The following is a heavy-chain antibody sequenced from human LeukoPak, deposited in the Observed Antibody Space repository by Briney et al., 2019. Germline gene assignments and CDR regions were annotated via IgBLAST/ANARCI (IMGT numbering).Heavy chain of an antibody. V-gene: IGHV4-39*07. CDR3: AREDDFVWGSYRYFDY. J-gene: IGHJ4*02. CDR2: IYYTGST. Sequence: SETLSLTCTVSDVSVSSRTYYWGWIRQPPGKGLEWIGSIYYTGSTYYNPSLKSRVTISVDTSKNQFSLKLSSVTAADTAVYYSAREDDFVWGSYRYFDYWGQGTLVTVSS. CDR1: DVSVSSRTYY. D-gene: IGHD3-16*02.